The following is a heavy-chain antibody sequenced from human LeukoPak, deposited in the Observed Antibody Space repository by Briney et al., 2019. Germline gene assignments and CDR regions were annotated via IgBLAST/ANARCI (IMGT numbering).Heavy chain of an antibody. CDR1: GFTFSSYA. D-gene: IGHD3-22*01. CDR3: ARSGLDSSGYYFDY. J-gene: IGHJ4*02. Sequence: GGSLRLSCAASGFTFSSYAIHWVRQAPGKGLEHVSAISGNGGSTYYANSVKGRFTISRDNSKNTLFLQIGRLRAEDMAVYYCARSGLDSSGYYFDYWGQGTLVTVSS. V-gene: IGHV3-64*01. CDR2: ISGNGGST.